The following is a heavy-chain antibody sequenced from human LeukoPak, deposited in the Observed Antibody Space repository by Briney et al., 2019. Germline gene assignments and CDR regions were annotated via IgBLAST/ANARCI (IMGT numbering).Heavy chain of an antibody. CDR2: ISSSGSTI. J-gene: IGHJ6*02. D-gene: IGHD3-9*01. CDR1: GFTFSDYY. Sequence: PGGSLRLSCAASGFTFSDYYMSWIRQAPGKGLEWVSYISSSGSTIYYADSVKGRFTISRDNAKNSLYLQMNSLRAEDTAVYYCARDHYDILTGYGAYYYYGMDVWGQGTTVTASS. V-gene: IGHV3-11*01. CDR3: ARDHYDILTGYGAYYYYGMDV.